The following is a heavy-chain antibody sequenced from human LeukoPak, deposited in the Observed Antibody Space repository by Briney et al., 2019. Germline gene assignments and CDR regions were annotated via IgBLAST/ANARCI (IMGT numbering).Heavy chain of an antibody. CDR2: IGNSGAGT. CDR3: ARGVLLQYFDF. V-gene: IGHV3-23*01. D-gene: IGHD2-15*01. J-gene: IGHJ4*02. Sequence: GGSLRLSCAASGSTFSNFALGWVRQAPGKGLEWVSSIGNSGAGTFYADSVKGRFTISRDNSKNTLYLQMNSLRAEDTALYYCARGVLLQYFDFWGQGALVTVSS. CDR1: GSTFSNFA.